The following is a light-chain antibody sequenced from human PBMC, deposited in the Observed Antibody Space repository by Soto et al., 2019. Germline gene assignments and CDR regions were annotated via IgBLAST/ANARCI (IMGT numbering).Light chain of an antibody. Sequence: DIQMTQSPSSLSASIGDRVSFTCQASQDISKFLNWYQHKPGQAPSLLIYDASKSHFGVPSRFSGSGAGTDFTITISSLQPEDNATYYCQQYENRPYTFGTWTKVDVK. CDR1: QDISKF. V-gene: IGKV1-33*01. CDR3: QQYENRPYT. J-gene: IGKJ3*01. CDR2: DAS.